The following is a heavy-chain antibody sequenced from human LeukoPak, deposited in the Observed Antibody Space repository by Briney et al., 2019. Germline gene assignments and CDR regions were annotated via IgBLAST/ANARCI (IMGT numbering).Heavy chain of an antibody. D-gene: IGHD6-13*01. V-gene: IGHV3-23*01. J-gene: IGHJ4*02. CDR1: GFTFSSYA. Sequence: GGSLRLSCAASGFTFSSYAMNWVRQAPGKGLEWVSSITGSGGTTYYTDSVKGRFTISRDNSKNTLFLQMNSLSAEDTAVYYCARAYSSSFPTDYWGQGTLVTVSS. CDR2: ITGSGGTT. CDR3: ARAYSSSFPTDY.